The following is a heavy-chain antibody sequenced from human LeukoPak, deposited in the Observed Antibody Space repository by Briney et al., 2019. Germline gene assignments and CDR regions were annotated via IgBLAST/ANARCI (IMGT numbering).Heavy chain of an antibody. CDR3: AKERLVSGGSCHNF. J-gene: IGHJ4*02. D-gene: IGHD2-15*01. CDR1: GYPFTYYA. CDR2: INIGDGNT. Sequence: GASVKVSCKASGYPFTYYAIHWARQAPGQRLEWMGWINIGDGNTRYSQKFQGRVTITRDTSANSAYMELSGLRSEDTAVYYCAKERLVSGGSCHNFWGLGTLVTVSS. V-gene: IGHV1-3*04.